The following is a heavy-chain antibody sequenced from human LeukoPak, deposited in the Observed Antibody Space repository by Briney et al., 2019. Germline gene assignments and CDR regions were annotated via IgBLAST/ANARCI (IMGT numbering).Heavy chain of an antibody. J-gene: IGHJ4*02. Sequence: ASVKVSCKASGYTFTGYYMHWVRQAPGQGLEWMGWINPNSGGTNYAQKFQGRVTMTRDTSISTAYMELSRLRSDDTAVYYCAREGGYRYQDYFDYWGQGTLVTVPS. CDR2: INPNSGGT. CDR1: GYTFTGYY. V-gene: IGHV1-2*02. D-gene: IGHD6-13*01. CDR3: AREGGYRYQDYFDY.